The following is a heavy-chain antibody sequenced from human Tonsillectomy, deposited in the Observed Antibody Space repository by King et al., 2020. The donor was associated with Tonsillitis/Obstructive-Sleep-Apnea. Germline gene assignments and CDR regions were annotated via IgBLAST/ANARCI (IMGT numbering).Heavy chain of an antibody. CDR2: IDYSGDT. V-gene: IGHV4-39*01. D-gene: IGHD2-15*01. CDR3: ARLGYCSGGSCHWFDP. CDR1: GGSISSGSYY. Sequence: QLPESGPGLVRPSETLSLTCTVSGGSISSGSYYWGWIRQPPGKGLEWIGSIDYSGDTYYNPSLKKRVTISVDTSKNQFSLRLSSVTAADTAVYFCARLGYCSGGSCHWFDPWGQGTLVTVSS. J-gene: IGHJ5*02.